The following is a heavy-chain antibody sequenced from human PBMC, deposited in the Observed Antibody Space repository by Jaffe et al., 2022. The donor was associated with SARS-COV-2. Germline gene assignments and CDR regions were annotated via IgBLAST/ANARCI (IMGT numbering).Heavy chain of an antibody. J-gene: IGHJ1*01. V-gene: IGHV4-34*01. CDR3: ARGRSHSSSWRKFFQH. CDR2: INHSGST. Sequence: QVQLQQWGAGLLKPSETLSLTCAVYGGSFSGYYWSWIRQPPGKGLEWIGEINHSGSTNYNPSLKSRVTISVDTSKNQFSLKLSSVTAADTAVYYCARGRSHSSSWRKFFQHWGQGTLVTVSS. CDR1: GGSFSGYY. D-gene: IGHD6-13*01.